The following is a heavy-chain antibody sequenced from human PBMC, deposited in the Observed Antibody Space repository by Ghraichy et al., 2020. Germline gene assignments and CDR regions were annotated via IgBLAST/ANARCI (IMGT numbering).Heavy chain of an antibody. CDR3: ATGGIVPGVYYYNSMDV. V-gene: IGHV3-23*01. CDR1: GFTFSNYA. J-gene: IGHJ6*02. Sequence: GGSLRLSCAASGFTFSNYAMSWVRQAPGKGLEWVSGISASGGVTYYRDSVKGRFTISRDNSKNTLFLQMNSLRADDTAVYYCATGGIVPGVYYYNSMDVWGQGTTVAVFS. D-gene: IGHD5/OR15-5a*01. CDR2: ISASGGVT.